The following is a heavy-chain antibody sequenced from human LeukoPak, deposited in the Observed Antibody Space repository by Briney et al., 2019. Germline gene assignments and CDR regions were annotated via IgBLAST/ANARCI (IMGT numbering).Heavy chain of an antibody. J-gene: IGHJ4*02. CDR3: AKGKYNDD. D-gene: IGHD1-1*01. CDR1: GFTFSSYV. V-gene: IGHV3-23*01. Sequence: PGGSLRLSCAASGFTFSSYVMTWVRQAPGKGLGWVSAIGPNGGTTYYADSVKGRFTISRDNSKNTLYLQMSSLRAEDTAIYYCAKGKYNDDWGQGTLLTVSS. CDR2: IGPNGGTT.